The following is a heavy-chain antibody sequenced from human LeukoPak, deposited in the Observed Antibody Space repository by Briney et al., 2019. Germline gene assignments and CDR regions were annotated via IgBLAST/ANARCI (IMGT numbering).Heavy chain of an antibody. V-gene: IGHV3-21*01. CDR1: GFTFSSYS. Sequence: GGSLRLSCAASGFTFSSYSMNWVRQAPGKGLEWVSSISSSSSYIYYADSVKGRFTISRDNAKNSLYLQMNSLGAEDTAVYYCARLNYYGSGIVGKEEGAEYDAFDIWGQGTMVTVSS. CDR3: ARLNYYGSGIVGKEEGAEYDAFDI. J-gene: IGHJ3*02. D-gene: IGHD3-10*01. CDR2: ISSSSSYI.